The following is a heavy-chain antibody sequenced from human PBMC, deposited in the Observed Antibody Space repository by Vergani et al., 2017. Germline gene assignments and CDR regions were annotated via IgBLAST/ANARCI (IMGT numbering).Heavy chain of an antibody. D-gene: IGHD2-15*01. V-gene: IGHV3-30*02. CDR3: AKHFRGSGIDY. Sequence: HVQLVESGGGVVQRGGSLRLSCATSGFTLSNYDMQWIRQGPGKGLGFVAFIQFDGRNQYYADSVKGRFTLTRDFSKNTLYLQMNSLRTDDTATYYCAKHFRGSGIDYWGQGTQVIVSS. J-gene: IGHJ4*02. CDR2: IQFDGRNQ. CDR1: GFTLSNYD.